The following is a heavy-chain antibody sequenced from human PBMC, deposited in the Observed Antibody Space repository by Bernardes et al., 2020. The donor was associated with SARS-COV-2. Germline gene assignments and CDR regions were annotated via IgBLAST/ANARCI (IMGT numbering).Heavy chain of an antibody. CDR1: GFTFSSYS. D-gene: IGHD2-2*01. Sequence: GGSLRLSCAASGFTFSSYSMNWVRQAPGKGLEWVSSISSSSSYIYYADSVKGRFTISRDNAKNSLYLQMNSLRAEDTAVYYCARDRGGDIVVVPAATLDYYYYGMDVWGQGTTVTVSS. V-gene: IGHV3-21*01. CDR3: ARDRGGDIVVVPAATLDYYYYGMDV. CDR2: ISSSSSYI. J-gene: IGHJ6*02.